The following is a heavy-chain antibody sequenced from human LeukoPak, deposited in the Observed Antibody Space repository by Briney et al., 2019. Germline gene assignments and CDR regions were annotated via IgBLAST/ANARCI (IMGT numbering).Heavy chain of an antibody. CDR1: GYTFTGYY. V-gene: IGHV1-2*06. CDR3: ARGPSGSDY. CDR2: INPSGGGT. D-gene: IGHD3-10*01. J-gene: IGHJ4*02. Sequence: APVKVSCKVSGYTFTGYYLHWLRQAPGQGLEWMGRINPSGGGTNYAQKFQGRVTMTRDTSINTAYMDLSSLRSDDTAVYYCARGPSGSDYWGQGTLVTVSS.